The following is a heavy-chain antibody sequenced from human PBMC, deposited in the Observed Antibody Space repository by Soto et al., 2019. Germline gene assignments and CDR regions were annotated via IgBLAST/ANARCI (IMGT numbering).Heavy chain of an antibody. V-gene: IGHV3-30*18. CDR3: VKDGSLEVPDVPLEEYFFDH. CDR2: ISYNGRNK. J-gene: IGHJ4*02. D-gene: IGHD3-3*01. CDR1: GFTFSAYG. Sequence: ESGGGVVQAGKSLRLSCAASGFTFSAYGMHWVRQAPGKGLEWVAVISYNGRNKYYVDSVKGRFSVSRDDSKNTVYLQMDSVRPEDTAVYYCVKDGSLEVPDVPLEEYFFDHRGQGTLVSISS.